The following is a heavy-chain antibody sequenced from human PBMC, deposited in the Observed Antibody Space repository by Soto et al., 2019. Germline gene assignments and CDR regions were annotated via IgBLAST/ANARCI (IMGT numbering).Heavy chain of an antibody. CDR3: ARILSPYGSGNLPYYFDY. V-gene: IGHV2-26*01. D-gene: IGHD3-10*01. CDR2: IFSNDEK. J-gene: IGHJ4*02. CDR1: GFSLSNARMG. Sequence: QVTLKESGPVLVKPTETLTLTCTVSGFSLSNARMGVSWIRQPPGKALEWLAHIFSNDEKSYSTSLKSRLTISKDTSKSQVVLTMTNMDPVDTATYYCARILSPYGSGNLPYYFDYWGQGTLVTVSS.